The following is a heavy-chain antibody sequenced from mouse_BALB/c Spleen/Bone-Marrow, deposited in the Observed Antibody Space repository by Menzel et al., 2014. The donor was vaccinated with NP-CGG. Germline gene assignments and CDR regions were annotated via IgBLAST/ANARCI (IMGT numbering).Heavy chain of an antibody. CDR1: GYVFSTYS. CDR3: ARGGISVDY. J-gene: IGHJ2*01. CDR2: IYPGDGDT. V-gene: IGHV1-80*01. Sequence: VKVVESWAELVRPGSSVKISCESSGYVFSTYSINWVKQRPGHALEWIGQIYPGDGDTDYNGKFKDKATLTADKSSNTSYMQLSSLTSEDSAVYFCARGGISVDYWGQGTTLTVSS.